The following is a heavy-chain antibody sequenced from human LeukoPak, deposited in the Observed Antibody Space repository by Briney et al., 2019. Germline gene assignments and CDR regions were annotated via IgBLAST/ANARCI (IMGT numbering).Heavy chain of an antibody. V-gene: IGHV3-64D*06. Sequence: GGSLRLSCSASGFTFSSYAMHWVRQAPGKGLEYVSAISSNGGSTYYADSVKGRFTISRDNSKNTLYLQMSSLRAEDTAVYYRVKDLGELAAAGRDPWGQGTLVTVSS. CDR3: VKDLGELAAAGRDP. D-gene: IGHD6-13*01. J-gene: IGHJ5*02. CDR2: ISSNGGST. CDR1: GFTFSSYA.